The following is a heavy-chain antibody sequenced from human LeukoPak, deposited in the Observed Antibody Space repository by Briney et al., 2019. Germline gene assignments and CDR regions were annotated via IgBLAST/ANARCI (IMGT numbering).Heavy chain of an antibody. J-gene: IGHJ5*02. V-gene: IGHV4-59*01. CDR1: GGSISSYY. D-gene: IGHD3-3*01. CDR2: IYYSGST. Sequence: SETLSLTCTVSGGSISSYYWSWIRQPPGKGLEWIGYIYYSGSTNYNPSLKSRVTISVDTSENQFSLKLSSVTAADTAVYYCARVQYYDFWSGYDNWFDPWGQGTLVTVSS. CDR3: ARVQYYDFWSGYDNWFDP.